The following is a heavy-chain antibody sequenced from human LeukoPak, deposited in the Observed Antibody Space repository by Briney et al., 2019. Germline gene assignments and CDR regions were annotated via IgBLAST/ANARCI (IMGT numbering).Heavy chain of an antibody. CDR1: GYTFTSYG. J-gene: IGHJ6*03. V-gene: IGHV1-18*01. CDR3: ARVYLNYYDSSGYMDV. Sequence: GASVKVSCKASGYTFTSYGISWVRQAPGQGLEWMGWISAYNGNTNYAQKLQGRVTMTTDTSTSTAYMELRSLRSDDTAVYYCARVYLNYYDSSGYMDVWGKGTTVTVSS. CDR2: ISAYNGNT. D-gene: IGHD3-22*01.